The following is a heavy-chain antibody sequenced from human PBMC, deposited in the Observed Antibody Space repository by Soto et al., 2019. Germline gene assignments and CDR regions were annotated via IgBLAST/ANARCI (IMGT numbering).Heavy chain of an antibody. CDR2: ISYDGSNK. Sequence: PGGSLRLSCAASGFTFSSYAMHWVRQAPGKGLEWVAVISYDGSNKYYADSVKGRFTISRDNSKNTLYLQMNSLRAEDTAVYYCARDLGIVGDYYGMDVWGQGTTVTVSS. CDR1: GFTFSSYA. J-gene: IGHJ6*02. D-gene: IGHD1-26*01. CDR3: ARDLGIVGDYYGMDV. V-gene: IGHV3-30-3*01.